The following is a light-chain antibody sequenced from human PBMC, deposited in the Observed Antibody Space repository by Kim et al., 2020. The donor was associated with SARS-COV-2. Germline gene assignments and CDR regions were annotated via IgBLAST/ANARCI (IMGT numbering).Light chain of an antibody. CDR3: QQYDYWPHDT. CDR1: ESVRTI. V-gene: IGKV3-15*01. J-gene: IGKJ2*01. Sequence: VSRGESVTLSCRASESVRTILAWYQQKFGQAPRLLIYDASTRAAGVPTRVSGSGSGTEFTLTISSLQSGDFAVYYWQQYDYWPHDTFGQGTKLEI. CDR2: DAS.